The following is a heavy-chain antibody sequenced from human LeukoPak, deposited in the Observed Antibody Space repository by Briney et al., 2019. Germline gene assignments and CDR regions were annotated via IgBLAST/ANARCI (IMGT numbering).Heavy chain of an antibody. V-gene: IGHV4-34*01. J-gene: IGHJ5*02. CDR3: ARGGNDFWSRNWFDP. Sequence: SETLSLTCAVYGGSFSGYYWSWIRQPPGKGLEWIGEINHSGSTNYNPSLESRVTISVDTSKNQFSLKLSSVTAADTAVYYCARGGNDFWSRNWFDPWGQGTLVTVSS. D-gene: IGHD3-3*01. CDR2: INHSGST. CDR1: GGSFSGYY.